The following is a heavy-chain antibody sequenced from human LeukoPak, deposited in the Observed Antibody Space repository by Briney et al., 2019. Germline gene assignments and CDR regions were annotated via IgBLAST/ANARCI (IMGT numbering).Heavy chain of an antibody. CDR1: GGPISSGGSS. J-gene: IGHJ4*02. V-gene: IGHV4-30-2*01. D-gene: IGHD5-18*01. CDR2: IYHSGST. CDR3: ARAERRYSPNPIADY. Sequence: SQTLSLTCAVSGGPISSGGSSWSWIRQPPGKGLEWIGYIYHSGSTYYNPSLKSRVTISVDRSKNQFSLKLSSVTAADTAVYYCARAERRYSPNPIADYWGQGTLVTVSS.